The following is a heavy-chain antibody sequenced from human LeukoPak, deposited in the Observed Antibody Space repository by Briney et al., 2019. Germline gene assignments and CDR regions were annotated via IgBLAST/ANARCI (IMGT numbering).Heavy chain of an antibody. CDR1: GFTFSSYA. CDR3: AKDGGYGSGSYHPDY. Sequence: GGSLRLSCAASGFTFSSYAMSWVRQAPGKGLEWVSVISGSGGSITYADSVKGRFTISRDNSTLYLRMNSLRGEDTAVYYCAKDGGYGSGSYHPDYWGQGTLVTVSS. D-gene: IGHD3-10*01. V-gene: IGHV3-23*01. CDR2: ISGSGGSI. J-gene: IGHJ4*02.